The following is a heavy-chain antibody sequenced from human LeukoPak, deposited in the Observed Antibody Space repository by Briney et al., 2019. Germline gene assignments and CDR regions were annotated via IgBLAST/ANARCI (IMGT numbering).Heavy chain of an antibody. CDR3: ARSSYSSWYRSEYFQY. D-gene: IGHD6-13*01. Sequence: GESVKISCEGSGYNFATYWIAWVRQMPGKGLEWMGIIYPRDSDTRYSPSFQGQVTISVDKSISTAYLHWSSLKASDTAMYYCARSSYSSWYRSEYFQYWCQGTLVPVSS. CDR2: IYPRDSDT. V-gene: IGHV5-51*01. CDR1: GYNFATYW. J-gene: IGHJ1*01.